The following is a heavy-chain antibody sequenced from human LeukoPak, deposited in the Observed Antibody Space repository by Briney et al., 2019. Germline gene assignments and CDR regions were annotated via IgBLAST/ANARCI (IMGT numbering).Heavy chain of an antibody. CDR2: ISGSGGST. D-gene: IGHD3-22*01. J-gene: IGHJ4*02. CDR1: GFTFSSYA. CDR3: AKDQLRYYYDSSGYFDY. Sequence: PGGSLRLSCAASGFTFSSYAMGWVRQAPGKGLEWVSAISGSGGSTYYADSVKGRFTISRDNSKNTLYLQMNSLRAEDTAVYYCAKDQLRYYYDSSGYFDYWGQGTLVTVSS. V-gene: IGHV3-23*01.